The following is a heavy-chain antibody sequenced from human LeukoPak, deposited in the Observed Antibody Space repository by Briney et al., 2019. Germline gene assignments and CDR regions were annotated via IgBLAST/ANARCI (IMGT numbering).Heavy chain of an antibody. CDR2: IYTSGST. CDR1: GGSISSYY. V-gene: IGHV4-4*07. CDR3: ARDRYYYDSSGYLFDY. J-gene: IGHJ4*02. D-gene: IGHD3-22*01. Sequence: SETLSLTCTDSGGSISSYYWCLFRQPAGTGLELIARIYTSGSTNYNPSLKSRVTMSVDTSKNQFSLKLSSVTAADTAVYYCARDRYYYDSSGYLFDYWGQGTLVTVSS.